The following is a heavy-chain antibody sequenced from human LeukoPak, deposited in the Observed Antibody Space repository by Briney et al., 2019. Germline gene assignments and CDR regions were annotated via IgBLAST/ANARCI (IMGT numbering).Heavy chain of an antibody. CDR1: IGSISSSKW. CDR2: IYLYGTT. J-gene: IGHJ6*02. CDR3: ARQKWEQQGRDYYFNGLDV. D-gene: IGHD1/OR15-1a*01. V-gene: IGHV4-4*02. Sequence: SETLSLTCSVSIGSISSSKWWSWVRQSPVKGLEWIGEIYLYGTTNYNPSFTSRVTMSVDRSRNQFFLKLTSVTAADTAVYYCARQKWEQQGRDYYFNGLDVWGPETTVIVSS.